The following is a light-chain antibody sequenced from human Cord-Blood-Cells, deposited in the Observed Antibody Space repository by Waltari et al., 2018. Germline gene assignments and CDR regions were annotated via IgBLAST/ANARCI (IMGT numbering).Light chain of an antibody. V-gene: IGKV3-11*01. Sequence: EIVLTQSPATLSLSPGERATLSCRASQSVSSYLAWYQQNPGQAPRLLIYDASNRATGIPARFSGSGAGTDFTLTISSLEPEDFAVYYGQQRSNWPRGYSFGQGTKLEIK. CDR3: QQRSNWPRGYS. CDR1: QSVSSY. J-gene: IGKJ2*03. CDR2: DAS.